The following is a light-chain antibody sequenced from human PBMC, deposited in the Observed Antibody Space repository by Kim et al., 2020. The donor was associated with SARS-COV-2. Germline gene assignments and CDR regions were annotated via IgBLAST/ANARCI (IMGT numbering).Light chain of an antibody. J-gene: IGLJ2*01. Sequence: VSPGQTARITCPGDVLPKQYAFWYQRKPGQAPVLVIYKDTERPSGIPERFSGSSSGTKVTLTISGVQAEDEADYYCQSADSSTIIFGGGTQLTVL. V-gene: IGLV3-25*03. CDR1: VLPKQY. CDR2: KDT. CDR3: QSADSSTII.